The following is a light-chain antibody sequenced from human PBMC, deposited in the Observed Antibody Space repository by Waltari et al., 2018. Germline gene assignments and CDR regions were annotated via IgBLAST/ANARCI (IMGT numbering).Light chain of an antibody. J-gene: IGLJ2*01. CDR2: ARD. CDR3: QTWDSSLVV. V-gene: IGLV3-1*01. Sequence: SYDLTQPPSVSVSPGQKVTIPCSGHNLGNKYVSWYQQKAGKAPLLVVYARDRRPSGIPERFSGSNSDATATLTISGTQAIDEADYYCQTWDSSLVVFGGGTKLTVL. CDR1: NLGNKY.